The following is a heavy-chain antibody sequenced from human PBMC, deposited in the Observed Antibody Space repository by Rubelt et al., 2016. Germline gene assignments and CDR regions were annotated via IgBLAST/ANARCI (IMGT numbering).Heavy chain of an antibody. CDR2: IYYGGST. V-gene: IGHV4-59*08. CDR1: GGSISSYY. Sequence: QVQLQESGPALVKPSETLSLTCTVSGGSISSYYWSWIRQPPAKGLEWIGYIYYGGSTNYNPSLKSRVTISVDTSKNQFSLKLSSVTGADTAVDYWARRGPAKGFDPWGQGTLVTVSS. J-gene: IGHJ5*02. CDR3: ARRGPAKGFDP.